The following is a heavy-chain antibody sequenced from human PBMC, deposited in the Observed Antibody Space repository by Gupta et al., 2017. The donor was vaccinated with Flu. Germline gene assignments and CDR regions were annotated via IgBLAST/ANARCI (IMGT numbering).Heavy chain of an antibody. CDR2: ISSSSSYI. CDR1: GFTFSSYS. V-gene: IGHV3-21*01. J-gene: IGHJ5*02. D-gene: IGHD3-3*01. CDR3: ARDRYDFWSGPQNWFDP. Sequence: EVQLVESGGGLVKPGGSLRLSCAASGFTFSSYSMNWVRQAPGKGLEWVSSISSSSSYIYYADSVKGRFTISRDNAKNSLYLQMNSLRAEDTAVYYCARDRYDFWSGPQNWFDPWGQGTLVTVSS.